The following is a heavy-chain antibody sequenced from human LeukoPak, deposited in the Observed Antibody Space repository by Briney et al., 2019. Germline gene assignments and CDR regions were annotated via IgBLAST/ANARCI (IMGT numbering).Heavy chain of an antibody. J-gene: IGHJ6*02. V-gene: IGHV1-8*03. Sequence: ASVKVSCKASGYTFTSYDINWVRQATGQGLEWMGWMNPNSGNTGYAQKFQGRVTITRNTSISTAYMELSSLRSEDTAVYYCARGEYYDILTGYRIPYYYGMDVGGQGTSVTVS. CDR1: GYTFTSYD. CDR2: MNPNSGNT. D-gene: IGHD3-9*01. CDR3: ARGEYYDILTGYRIPYYYGMDV.